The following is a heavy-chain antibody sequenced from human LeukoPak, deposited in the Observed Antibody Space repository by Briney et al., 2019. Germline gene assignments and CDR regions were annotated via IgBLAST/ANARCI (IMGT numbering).Heavy chain of an antibody. D-gene: IGHD5-18*01. CDR1: GGSFSGYY. CDR3: ATALAGYSYGTFDY. Sequence: SETLSLTCAVYGGSFSGYYWSWIRQPPGKGLEWIGEINHSGSTNYNPSLKSRVTISVDTSKNQFSLKLSSVTAADTAVYYCATALAGYSYGTFDYWGQGTLVTVSS. V-gene: IGHV4-34*01. CDR2: INHSGST. J-gene: IGHJ4*02.